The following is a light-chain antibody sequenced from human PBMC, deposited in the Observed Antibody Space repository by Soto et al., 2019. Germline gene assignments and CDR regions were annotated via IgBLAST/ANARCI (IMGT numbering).Light chain of an antibody. CDR2: AAS. Sequence: SQSASSRAASIGDAIPVTCRASQGISNNLAWFQQKPGRAPKPLIYAASRLQSGVPSRFSGSGSGTDFTLTISGLQPEDSATYYCQQYESYLTFGQGTKVDIK. CDR1: QGISNN. V-gene: IGKV1-16*01. J-gene: IGKJ1*01. CDR3: QQYESYLT.